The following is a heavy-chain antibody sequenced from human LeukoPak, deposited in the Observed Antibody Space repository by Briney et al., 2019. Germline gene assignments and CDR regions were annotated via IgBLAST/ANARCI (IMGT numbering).Heavy chain of an antibody. CDR2: ISGSGGST. CDR1: GFTFSNVW. CDR3: AKILVVVFDY. Sequence: GGSLRLSCAASGFTFSNVWMNWVRQAPGKGLEWVSAISGSGGSTYYADSVKGRFTISRDNSKNTLYLQMNSLRAEDTAVYYCAKILVVVFDYWGQGTLATVSS. J-gene: IGHJ4*02. D-gene: IGHD2-2*01. V-gene: IGHV3-23*01.